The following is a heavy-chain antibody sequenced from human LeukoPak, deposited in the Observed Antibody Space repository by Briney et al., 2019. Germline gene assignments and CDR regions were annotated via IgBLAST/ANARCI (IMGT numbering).Heavy chain of an antibody. D-gene: IGHD4-11*01. Sequence: KPSETLSLTCTVSGGSISSYYWSWIRQPPGKGLEWIGYIYYSGSTNYNPSLKSRVTISVDTSKNQFSLKLSPVTAADTAVYYCALQGVDAFDIWGQGTMVTVSS. J-gene: IGHJ3*02. CDR3: ALQGVDAFDI. CDR2: IYYSGST. CDR1: GGSISSYY. V-gene: IGHV4-59*08.